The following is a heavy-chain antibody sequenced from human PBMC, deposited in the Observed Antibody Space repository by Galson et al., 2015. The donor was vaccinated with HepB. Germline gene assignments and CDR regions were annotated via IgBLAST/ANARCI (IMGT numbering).Heavy chain of an antibody. J-gene: IGHJ4*02. V-gene: IGHV3-49*03. CDR1: GFTFGDYA. Sequence: SLRLSCAGSGFTFGDYAMSWSRQAPGKGLEWVGLIRSKNYGGTAEYAASVKDRFVISRDDSNNIAYLQMNSLKIEDSAVYFCARRGLLEWFDYHFDSWGQGTLVTVSS. D-gene: IGHD3-3*01. CDR2: IRSKNYGGTA. CDR3: ARRGLLEWFDYHFDS.